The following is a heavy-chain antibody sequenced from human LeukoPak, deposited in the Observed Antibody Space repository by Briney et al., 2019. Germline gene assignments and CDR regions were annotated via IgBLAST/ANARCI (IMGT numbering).Heavy chain of an antibody. D-gene: IGHD3-3*01. V-gene: IGHV3-23*01. Sequence: GGSLRLSCAASGFTFSSYAMSWVRQAPGKGLEWVSAISGSGGSTYYADSVKGRFTISRDNSKNTPYLQMNSLRAEDTAVYYCAKDLRGVWSGYSEYFQHWGQGTLVTVSS. J-gene: IGHJ1*01. CDR2: ISGSGGST. CDR3: AKDLRGVWSGYSEYFQH. CDR1: GFTFSSYA.